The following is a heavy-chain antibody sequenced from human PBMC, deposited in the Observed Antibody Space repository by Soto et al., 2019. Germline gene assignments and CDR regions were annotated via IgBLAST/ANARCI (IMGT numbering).Heavy chain of an antibody. CDR3: AGGGDSSGYNDAFDI. Sequence: QVQLVQSGAEVKKPGSSVKVSCKASGGTFSSYTISWVRQAPGQGLEWMGRIIPILGIANYAQKFQGRVTITADKSTSPAYMELSSLRSEDTAVYYCAGGGDSSGYNDAFDIWGQGTMVTVSS. J-gene: IGHJ3*02. V-gene: IGHV1-69*02. D-gene: IGHD3-22*01. CDR1: GGTFSSYT. CDR2: IIPILGIA.